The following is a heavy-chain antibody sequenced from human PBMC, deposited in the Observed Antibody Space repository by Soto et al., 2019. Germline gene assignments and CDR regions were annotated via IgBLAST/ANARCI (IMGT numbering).Heavy chain of an antibody. J-gene: IGHJ4*02. V-gene: IGHV1-69*18. CDR2: NIPDFGTT. CDR3: ARDGGFGELKY. CDR1: GDTFSGYP. Sequence: QVQLVQSGAELKKPGSSVKVSCKASGDTFSGYPINWVRQAPGEGLEWMGRNIPDFGTTNDAQRFEGRVTFTADESTNTADMELRGLLSEDTAVYYCARDGGFGELKYWGPGTLVTVSS. D-gene: IGHD3-10*01.